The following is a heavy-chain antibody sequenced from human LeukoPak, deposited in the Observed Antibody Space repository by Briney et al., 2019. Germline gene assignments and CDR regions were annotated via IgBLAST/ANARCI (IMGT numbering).Heavy chain of an antibody. D-gene: IGHD3-22*01. CDR1: GFTFSSYW. J-gene: IGHJ4*02. CDR2: ISYDGSNK. V-gene: IGHV3-30*18. CDR3: AKAGFYYDNSGYFNY. Sequence: GGSLRLSCEASGFTFSSYWMSWVRKAPGKGLEWVAVISYDGSNKYYADSVKGRFTISRDNSKNTLYLQMNSLRAEDTAVYYCAKAGFYYDNSGYFNYWGQGTLVTVSS.